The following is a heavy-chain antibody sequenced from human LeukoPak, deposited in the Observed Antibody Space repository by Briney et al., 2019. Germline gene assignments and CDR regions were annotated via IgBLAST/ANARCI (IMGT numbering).Heavy chain of an antibody. CDR3: ARGLDDSSGYYADY. D-gene: IGHD3-22*01. J-gene: IGHJ4*02. V-gene: IGHV1-8*03. CDR2: MNPNSGNT. Sequence: GASVKVSCKASGYTLTSYDINWVRQATGQGLEWMGWMNPNSGNTGYAQKFQGRVTITRNTSISTAYMELSSLRSEDTAVYYCARGLDDSSGYYADYWGQGTLVTVSS. CDR1: GYTLTSYD.